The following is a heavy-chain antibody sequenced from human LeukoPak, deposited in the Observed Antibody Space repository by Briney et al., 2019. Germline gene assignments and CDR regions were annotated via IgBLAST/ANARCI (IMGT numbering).Heavy chain of an antibody. CDR1: GFTFSTYS. V-gene: IGHV3-21*04. CDR2: VSSSSSSI. Sequence: TGGSLSLSCAASGFTFSTYSMNWVRQAPGKGLEWVSSVSSSSSSIYYADSVKGRFSISRDNSKNTLYLQMNSLRAEDTAVYYCTRDRRDIVGAGRRGFGYWGQVALVTVSS. J-gene: IGHJ4*02. D-gene: IGHD5-12*01. CDR3: TRDRRDIVGAGRRGFGY.